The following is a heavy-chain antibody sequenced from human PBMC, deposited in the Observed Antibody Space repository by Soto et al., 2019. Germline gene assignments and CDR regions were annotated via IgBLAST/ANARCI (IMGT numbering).Heavy chain of an antibody. CDR2: IYYSGST. CDR3: ARGDTNWFDP. CDR1: GGSISSYY. Sequence: PSETLSLTCTVSGGSISSYYWNWIRQPPGKGLEWIGYIYYSGSTNYNPSLKSRVTISVDTSKNQFSPKLSSVTAADTAVYYCARGDTNWFDPWGQGTLVTVSS. V-gene: IGHV4-59*01. J-gene: IGHJ5*02. D-gene: IGHD5-18*01.